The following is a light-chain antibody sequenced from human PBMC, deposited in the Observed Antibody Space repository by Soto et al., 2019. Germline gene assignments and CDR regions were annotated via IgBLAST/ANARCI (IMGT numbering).Light chain of an antibody. V-gene: IGKV3-20*01. Sequence: EIVLTQSPGALSLSPGERATLSCRASQSVWSNYLAWYQQKPDLPPRLLIYAASNRAPGIPDRFSGGGSGTDFTLTVVRPEPDDSEVYYCDQYGVTTRTFGQGNKLEF. J-gene: IGKJ1*01. CDR2: AAS. CDR3: DQYGVTTRT. CDR1: QSVWSNY.